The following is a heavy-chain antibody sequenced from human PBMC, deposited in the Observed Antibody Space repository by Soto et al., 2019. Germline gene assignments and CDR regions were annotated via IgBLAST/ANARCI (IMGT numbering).Heavy chain of an antibody. CDR2: INWNGGST. CDR1: GFTFDDYG. D-gene: IGHD6-13*01. Sequence: GGSLRLSCAASGFTFDDYGMSWVRQAPGKGLEWVSGINWNGGSTGYADSVKGRFTISRDNAKNSLYLQMNSLRVEDTALYYCARGGSATRSSSWNAYYYYGMDVWGQGTTVTVSS. CDR3: ARGGSATRSSSWNAYYYYGMDV. V-gene: IGHV3-20*04. J-gene: IGHJ6*02.